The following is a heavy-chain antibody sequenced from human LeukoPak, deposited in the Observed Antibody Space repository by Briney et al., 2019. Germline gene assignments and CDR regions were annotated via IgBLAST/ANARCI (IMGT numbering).Heavy chain of an antibody. Sequence: GGSLRLSCVASGFXFDDYAINWVRQAPGKGLEWGSLISGDGTSTYYADSVKGRFTISRDNSKNSLYLQMNSLRTEDTAFYYCAKDVLETTGWYFDRWGQGALVTVSS. CDR3: AKDVLETTGWYFDR. CDR1: GFXFDDYA. J-gene: IGHJ4*02. CDR2: ISGDGTST. D-gene: IGHD2-15*01. V-gene: IGHV3-43*02.